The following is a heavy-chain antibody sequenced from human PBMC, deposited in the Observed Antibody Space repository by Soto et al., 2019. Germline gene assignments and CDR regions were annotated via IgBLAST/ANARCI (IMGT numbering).Heavy chain of an antibody. Sequence: GGSLRLSCAASGFTFSSYAMSWVRQAPGKGLEWVSAISGSGGNTYYADSVKGRFTISRDNAKNTLYLQMNSLRAEDTAVYYCARVKYSYGSDFDYWGQGTLVTVSS. J-gene: IGHJ4*02. V-gene: IGHV3-23*01. CDR1: GFTFSSYA. CDR2: ISGSGGNT. D-gene: IGHD5-18*01. CDR3: ARVKYSYGSDFDY.